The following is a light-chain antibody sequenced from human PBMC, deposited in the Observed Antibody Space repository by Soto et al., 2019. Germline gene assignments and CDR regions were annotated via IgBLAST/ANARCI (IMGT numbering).Light chain of an antibody. CDR3: SSFTSKSTLI. V-gene: IGLV2-14*03. CDR1: LREIGAYNL. CDR2: EVR. J-gene: IGLJ2*01. Sequence: QSALTQPASVSGFPGQSFTISCAGTLREIGAYNLAPWYQQHPGKAPQLIIYEVRNRPSGISFRFSGSKSGNTASLTISGLQAEDEADYYCSSFTSKSTLIFGGGTQLTVL.